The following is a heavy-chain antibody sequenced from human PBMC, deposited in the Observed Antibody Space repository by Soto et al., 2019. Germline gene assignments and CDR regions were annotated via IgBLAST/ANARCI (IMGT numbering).Heavy chain of an antibody. V-gene: IGHV3-33*01. J-gene: IGHJ5*02. CDR2: IWYDGSNK. CDR1: GFTFSSYG. D-gene: IGHD3-16*01. Sequence: QVQLVESGGGVVQPGRSLRLSCAASGFTFSSYGMHWVRQAPGKGLEWVAVIWYDGSNKYYADSVQGRFTISRDNSKNTLYLQMNSLRAEDTAVYYCARGYYDYIWGRYPWGQGTLVTVSS. CDR3: ARGYYDYIWGRYP.